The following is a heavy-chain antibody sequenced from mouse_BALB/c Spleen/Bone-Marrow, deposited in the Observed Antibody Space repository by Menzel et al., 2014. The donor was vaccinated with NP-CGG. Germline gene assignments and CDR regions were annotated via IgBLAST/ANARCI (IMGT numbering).Heavy chain of an antibody. Sequence: QVQLQQSGAELARPGASVKLSCKASGYTFTDYYINWVKQRTGRGLERIGEIYPGSGNTYYNEKFKGKATLTADKSSSTAYMQLSSLTSEDSAVYFCARDWDYYAMDYWGQGTSVTVSS. V-gene: IGHV1-77*01. CDR1: GYTFTDYY. J-gene: IGHJ4*01. CDR2: IYPGSGNT. D-gene: IGHD4-1*01. CDR3: ARDWDYYAMDY.